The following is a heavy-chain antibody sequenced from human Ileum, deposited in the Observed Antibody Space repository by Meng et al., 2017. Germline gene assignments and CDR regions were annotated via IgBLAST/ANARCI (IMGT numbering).Heavy chain of an antibody. J-gene: IGHJ4*02. CDR1: GFTFSSYA. D-gene: IGHD3-10*01. Sequence: GESLKISCAASGFTFSSYAMSWVRQAPGKGLEWVSAISGSGGSTYYADSVKGRFTISRDNSKNTLYLQMNSLRAEDTAVYYCAKDGSGSYYMLVDSWGQGTLVTVSS. CDR2: ISGSGGST. V-gene: IGHV3-23*01. CDR3: AKDGSGSYYMLVDS.